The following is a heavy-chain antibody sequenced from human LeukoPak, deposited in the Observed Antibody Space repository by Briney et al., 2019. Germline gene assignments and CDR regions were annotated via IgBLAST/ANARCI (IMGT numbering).Heavy chain of an antibody. CDR2: IHHSGST. V-gene: IGHV4-4*02. CDR1: GGSISGSNW. D-gene: IGHD3-16*01. Sequence: SGTLSLTCAVSGGSISGSNWWSWVRQPPGKGLEWIGEIHHSGSTNYNPSLKNRVTISVDTSKNHFSLRLSSVTAADTAVYYCARGANGLGFWGQGTLVTVSS. J-gene: IGHJ4*02. CDR3: ARGANGLGF.